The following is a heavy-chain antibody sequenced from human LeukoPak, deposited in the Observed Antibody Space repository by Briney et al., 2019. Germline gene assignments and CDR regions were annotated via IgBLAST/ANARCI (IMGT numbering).Heavy chain of an antibody. Sequence: ASVKVSCKASGYTFTGYYMHWVRQAPGQGLEWMGWINPNSGGTNYAQKFQGRVTMTRDTSISTAYMELSRLRSDDTAVYYCARIDRASKYSSGDYWGQGTLVTVSS. D-gene: IGHD6-19*01. CDR2: INPNSGGT. CDR1: GYTFTGYY. J-gene: IGHJ4*02. V-gene: IGHV1-2*02. CDR3: ARIDRASKYSSGDY.